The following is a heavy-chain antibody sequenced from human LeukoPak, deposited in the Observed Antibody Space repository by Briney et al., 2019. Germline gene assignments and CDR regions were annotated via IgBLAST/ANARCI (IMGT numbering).Heavy chain of an antibody. J-gene: IGHJ3*02. V-gene: IGHV4-34*01. CDR1: GGSFSGYY. D-gene: IGHD4-23*01. Sequence: PSETLSLTCAVYGGSFSGYYWSWIRQPPGKGLEWIGEINHSGSTNYNPSLKSRVTISVDTSKNQFSLKLSSVTAADTAVYYCARGLRWYAFDIWGQGTMVTVSS. CDR2: INHSGST. CDR3: ARGLRWYAFDI.